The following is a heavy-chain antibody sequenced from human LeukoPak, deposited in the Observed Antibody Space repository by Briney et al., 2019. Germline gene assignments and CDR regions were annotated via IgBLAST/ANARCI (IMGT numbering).Heavy chain of an antibody. CDR3: AYNEVHCSSTSCRGAYYFDY. D-gene: IGHD2-2*01. Sequence: SVKVSCTASGGTFSRYAISWVRQAPGQGLEWMGGIIPIFGTANYAQKFQGRVTITADESTSTAYMELSSLRSEDTAVYYCAYNEVHCSSTSCRGAYYFDYWGQGTLVTVSS. CDR2: IIPIFGTA. J-gene: IGHJ4*02. V-gene: IGHV1-69*13. CDR1: GGTFSRYA.